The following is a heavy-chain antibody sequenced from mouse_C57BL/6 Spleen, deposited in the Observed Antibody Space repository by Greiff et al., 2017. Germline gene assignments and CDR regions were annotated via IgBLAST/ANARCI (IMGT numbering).Heavy chain of an antibody. D-gene: IGHD4-1*01. J-gene: IGHJ3*01. CDR3: ARKLGQAWFAY. V-gene: IGHV5-17*01. Sequence: EVQRVESGGGLVKPGGSLKLSCAASGFTFSDYGMHWVRQAPEKGLEWVAYISSGSSTIYYADTVKGRFTISRDNAKNTLFLQMTSLRSEDTAMYYCARKLGQAWFAYWGQGTLVTVSA. CDR1: GFTFSDYG. CDR2: ISSGSSTI.